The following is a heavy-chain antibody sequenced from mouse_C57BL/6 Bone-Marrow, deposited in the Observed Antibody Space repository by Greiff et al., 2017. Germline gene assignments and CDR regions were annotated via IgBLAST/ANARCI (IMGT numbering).Heavy chain of an antibody. CDR2: IRNKANGYTT. CDR3: ARYQLRLDY. CDR1: GFTFTDYY. V-gene: IGHV7-3*01. Sequence: EVKLMESGGGLVQPGGSLSLSCAASGFTFTDYYMSWVRQPPGKALEWLGFIRNKANGYTTEYSASVKGRFTISRDNSQSILYLQMNALRAEDSATYYCARYQLRLDYWGQGTTLTVSS. D-gene: IGHD2-12*01. J-gene: IGHJ2*01.